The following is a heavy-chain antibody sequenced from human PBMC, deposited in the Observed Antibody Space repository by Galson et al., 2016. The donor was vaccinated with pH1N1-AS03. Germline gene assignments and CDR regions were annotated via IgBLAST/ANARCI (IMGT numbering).Heavy chain of an antibody. J-gene: IGHJ4*02. Sequence: LSLTCTVSGGSISRTSYYWGWIRQPPSKGLEWIGTISHSGNTYYNPSLKSRVTMSVDTSKNQFSLKLSSVTAADAAVYYCARFSGSYQFDYWGQGTLVTVSS. V-gene: IGHV4-39*07. CDR3: ARFSGSYQFDY. CDR1: GGSISRTSYY. D-gene: IGHD1-26*01. CDR2: ISHSGNT.